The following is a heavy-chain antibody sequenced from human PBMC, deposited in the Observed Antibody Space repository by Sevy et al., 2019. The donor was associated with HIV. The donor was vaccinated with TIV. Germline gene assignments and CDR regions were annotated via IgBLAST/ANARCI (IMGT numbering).Heavy chain of an antibody. V-gene: IGHV1-2*02. J-gene: IGHJ5*02. CDR2: INPNSGGT. CDR3: ARDRIQLWLAWFDP. Sequence: ASVKVSCKASGYTFTDSYMHLVRQAPGQGLEWMGWINPNSGGTNYAQKFKGRVTMTRDTSISTAYMELRRLRSDDTAVYYCARDRIQLWLAWFDPWGQGTLVTVSS. D-gene: IGHD5-18*01. CDR1: GYTFTDSY.